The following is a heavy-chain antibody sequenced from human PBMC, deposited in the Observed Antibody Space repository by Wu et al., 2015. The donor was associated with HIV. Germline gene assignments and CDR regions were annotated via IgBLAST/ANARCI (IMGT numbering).Heavy chain of an antibody. D-gene: IGHD2-15*01. CDR3: ARDRCTGGSCFYFYMDV. CDR2: INPNSGDT. J-gene: IGHJ6*03. V-gene: IGHV1-2*02. CDR1: GYTFTDHY. Sequence: QVQLVQSGAEVKKPGASVTVSCKTSGYTFTDHYIHWVRQAPGQGLEWMGWINPNSGDTSYAQKFQGRVTMTRDTSFSAVYMDLSRLKSDDTAVYYCARDRCTGGSCFYFYMDVVGTTGPRSPSP.